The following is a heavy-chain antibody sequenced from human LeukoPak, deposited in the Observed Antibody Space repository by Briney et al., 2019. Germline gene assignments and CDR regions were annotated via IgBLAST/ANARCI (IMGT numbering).Heavy chain of an antibody. CDR3: ARDAGYCTGGSCWYFDH. Sequence: GASVKVSCKASGYTFTDYYMHWVQQAPGQGLEWMGWINLNSGGTNFAQRFQGRVTMTRDTSISTAYMDLSRLISDDTAVYYCARDAGYCTGGSCWYFDHWGQGTLVTVSS. J-gene: IGHJ4*02. CDR1: GYTFTDYY. D-gene: IGHD2-15*01. CDR2: INLNSGGT. V-gene: IGHV1-2*02.